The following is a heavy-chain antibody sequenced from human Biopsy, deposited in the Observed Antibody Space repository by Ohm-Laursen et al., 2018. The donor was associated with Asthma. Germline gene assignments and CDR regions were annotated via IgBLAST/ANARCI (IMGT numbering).Heavy chain of an antibody. CDR2: VYYSGST. V-gene: IGHV4-59*01. D-gene: IGHD2-21*02. CDR1: GGSINNFY. CDR3: ARGVDRVTGLLDHFDS. J-gene: IGHJ4*02. Sequence: GTLSLTWAVSGGSINNFYWSWIRQPPGKGLESIGHVYYSGSTDYNPSLKSRVTISIDASKNQFSLKLTSVTAADTAVYYCARGVDRVTGLLDHFDSWGQGTLVTVSS.